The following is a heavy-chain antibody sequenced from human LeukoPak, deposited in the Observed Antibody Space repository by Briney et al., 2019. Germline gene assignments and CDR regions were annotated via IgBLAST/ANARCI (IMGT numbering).Heavy chain of an antibody. D-gene: IGHD6-13*01. CDR3: ARVGYSSSEDYYCGMDV. V-gene: IGHV4-4*07. Sequence: SETLSLTCTVSGGSISSYYWSWIRQPAGKGLEWIRRIYASGSTNYNPSLKSRVTMSVDTSKNQFSLKLSSVTAADTAVYYCARVGYSSSEDYYCGMDVWGQGTTVTVSS. CDR1: GGSISSYY. J-gene: IGHJ6*02. CDR2: IYASGST.